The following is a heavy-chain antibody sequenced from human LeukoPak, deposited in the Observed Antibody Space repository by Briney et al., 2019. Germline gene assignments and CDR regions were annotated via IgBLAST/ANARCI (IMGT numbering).Heavy chain of an antibody. CDR2: INPNSGGT. CDR1: GYTFTGYY. Sequence: ASVKVSCKASGYTFTGYYMHWVRQAPGQGLEWMGWINPNSGGTNYAQKFQGRVTMTRDTSITTAYMELSRLSYDDTAVYYCAREEGYNSVGITELDYWGQGTLATVSS. CDR3: AREEGYNSVGITELDY. D-gene: IGHD5-24*01. V-gene: IGHV1-2*02. J-gene: IGHJ4*02.